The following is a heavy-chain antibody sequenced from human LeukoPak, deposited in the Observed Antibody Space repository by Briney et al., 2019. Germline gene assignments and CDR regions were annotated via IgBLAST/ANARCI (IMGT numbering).Heavy chain of an antibody. CDR3: ARDRGPEGYSSSWPGTQLSDAFDI. D-gene: IGHD6-13*01. CDR2: ISAYNGNT. V-gene: IGHV1-18*01. Sequence: GASVKVSCKASGYTFTSYGISWVRQAPGQGLEWMGWISAYNGNTNYAQKLQGRVTMTTDTSTSTAYMELRSLRSDDTAVYYCARDRGPEGYSSSWPGTQLSDAFDIWGQGTMVTVSS. J-gene: IGHJ3*02. CDR1: GYTFTSYG.